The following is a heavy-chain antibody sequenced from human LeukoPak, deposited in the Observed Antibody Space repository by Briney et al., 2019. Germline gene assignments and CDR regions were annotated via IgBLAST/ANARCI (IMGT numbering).Heavy chain of an antibody. CDR1: GYSFTSYW. D-gene: IGHD4-17*01. J-gene: IGHJ3*02. CDR3: ARQGDYGDYLDAFDI. V-gene: IGHV5-51*01. CDR2: IYPGDSDT. Sequence: GESLKISCNGSGYSFTSYWIGWVRQMPGKGLEWMGIIYPGDSDTRYSPSFQGQVTISADKSISTAYLQWSSLKASDTAMYYCARQGDYGDYLDAFDIWGQGTMVTVSS.